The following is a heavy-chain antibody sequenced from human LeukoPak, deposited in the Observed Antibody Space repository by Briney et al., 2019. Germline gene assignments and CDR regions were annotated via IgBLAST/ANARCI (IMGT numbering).Heavy chain of an antibody. V-gene: IGHV4-59*08. CDR1: GGSISSYY. CDR2: IYYSGST. CDR3: ARHTIYCSGGSCFFFWFDP. J-gene: IGHJ5*02. Sequence: SETLSLTCTVSGGSISSYYWSWLRQPPGKGLEWIGYIYYSGSTNYNPSLKSRVTISVDTSKNQFSLKLSSVTAADTAVYYCARHTIYCSGGSCFFFWFDPWGQGTLVTVSS. D-gene: IGHD2-15*01.